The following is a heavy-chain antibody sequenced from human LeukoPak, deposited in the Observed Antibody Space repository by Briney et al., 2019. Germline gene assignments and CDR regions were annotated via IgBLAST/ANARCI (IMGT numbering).Heavy chain of an antibody. CDR1: GFTFSSYA. CDR3: AKAVGYCSGGSCYHLIDY. CDR2: ISGSGGST. J-gene: IGHJ4*02. D-gene: IGHD2-15*01. V-gene: IGHV3-23*01. Sequence: GGSLRLSCAASGFTFSSYAMSWVRQAPGKGLEWVSAISGSGGSTYYADSVKGRFTISRDNSKNTLYLQMNSLRAEDTAVYYCAKAVGYCSGGSCYHLIDYWGQGTLATVSS.